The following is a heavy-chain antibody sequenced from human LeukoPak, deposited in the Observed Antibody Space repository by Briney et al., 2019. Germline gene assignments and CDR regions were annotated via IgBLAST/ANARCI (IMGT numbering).Heavy chain of an antibody. V-gene: IGHV4-4*07. Sequence: PSETLSLTCTVSGGSISSYYWSWIRQPAGKGLEWIGRIYTSGSTNYNPSLKSRVTMSVDTSKNQFSLKLSSVTAADTAVYYCARDGLRAGGYAFDIWDQGTMVTVSS. CDR2: IYTSGST. CDR3: ARDGLRAGGYAFDI. CDR1: GGSISSYY. J-gene: IGHJ3*02. D-gene: IGHD2-8*02.